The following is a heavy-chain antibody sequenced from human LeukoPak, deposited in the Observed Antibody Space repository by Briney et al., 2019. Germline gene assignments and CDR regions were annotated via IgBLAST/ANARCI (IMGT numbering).Heavy chain of an antibody. D-gene: IGHD1-14*01. CDR3: AREDHLDY. CDR1: GFTFRIYS. V-gene: IGHV3-21*01. J-gene: IGHJ4*02. Sequence: KPGGSLRLSCAASGFTFRIYSMNWVRQAPGGGLEWVSSISSRSSYIYYADSVKGRFTISRDNAKNSLYLQMNSLRDEDTAVYYCAREDHLDYWGQGTLVTVSS. CDR2: ISSRSSYI.